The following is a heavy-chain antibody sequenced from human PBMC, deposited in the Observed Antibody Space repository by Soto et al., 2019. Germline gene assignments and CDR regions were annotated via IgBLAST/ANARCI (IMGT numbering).Heavy chain of an antibody. CDR1: GFTFSNAW. J-gene: IGHJ4*02. V-gene: IGHV3-15*07. D-gene: IGHD3-3*01. CDR2: IKSKTDGGTT. CDR3: TTALYYDFWSGYYTSFDY. Sequence: GGSLRLSCAASGFTFSNAWMNWVRQAPGKGLEWVGRIKSKTDGGTTDYAAPVKGRFTISRDDSKNTLYLQMNSLKTEDTAVYYCTTALYYDFWSGYYTSFDYWGQGTLVTVSS.